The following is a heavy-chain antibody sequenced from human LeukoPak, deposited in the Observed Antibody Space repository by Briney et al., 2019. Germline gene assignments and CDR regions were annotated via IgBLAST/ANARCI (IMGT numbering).Heavy chain of an antibody. Sequence: ASVKVSYKASGYTFTSYGISWVRQAPGQGLEWMGWISAYNGNTNYAQKLQGRVTMTTDTSTSTAYMELRSLRSDDTVVYYCARFERWTGTVYLDYWGQGTLVTVSS. CDR2: ISAYNGNT. V-gene: IGHV1-18*01. D-gene: IGHD3/OR15-3a*01. J-gene: IGHJ4*02. CDR3: ARFERWTGTVYLDY. CDR1: GYTFTSYG.